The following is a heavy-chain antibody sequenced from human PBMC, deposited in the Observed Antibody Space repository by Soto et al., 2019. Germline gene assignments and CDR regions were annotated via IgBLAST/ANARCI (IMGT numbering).Heavy chain of an antibody. CDR2: INPSGGST. CDR1: GYTFTSYY. CDR3: ARRESDHYGMDV. D-gene: IGHD3-10*01. V-gene: IGHV1-46*01. J-gene: IGHJ6*02. Sequence: ASVKVSCKASGYTFTSYYMHWVRQAPGQGLEWMGIINPSGGSTSYAQKFQGRVTMTRDTSTSTVYMELSSLKASDTAMYYCARRESDHYGMDVWGQGTTVTVS.